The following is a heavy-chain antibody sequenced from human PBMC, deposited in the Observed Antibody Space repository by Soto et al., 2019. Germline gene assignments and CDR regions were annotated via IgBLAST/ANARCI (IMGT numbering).Heavy chain of an antibody. CDR1: GGSFISYI. CDR3: ARVLGGCSGGSCHAQDY. J-gene: IGHJ4*01. Sequence: SVKVSCKASGGSFISYIFTWVRQAPGQGLEWMGRSIPIQGRANYALKFQDRVTITRDTSARTAYMELSSLRSEDTAVYYCARVLGGCSGGSCHAQDYWG. V-gene: IGHV1-69*08. CDR2: SIPIQGRA. D-gene: IGHD2-15*01.